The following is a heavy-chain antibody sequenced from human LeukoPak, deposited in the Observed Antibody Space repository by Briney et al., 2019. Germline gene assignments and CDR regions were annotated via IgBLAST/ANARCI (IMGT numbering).Heavy chain of an antibody. J-gene: IGHJ4*02. V-gene: IGHV3-53*01. CDR2: IYSGGST. D-gene: IGHD3-16*01. CDR3: ASTYDYVWGSLFDY. Sequence: GGSLRLSCAASGFTVSSNYMSWVRQAPGKGLEWVSVIYSGGSTYYADSVKGRFTISRDNSKNTLYLQMNSLRAEDTAVYYCASTYDYVWGSLFDYWGQGTLVTVSP. CDR1: GFTVSSNY.